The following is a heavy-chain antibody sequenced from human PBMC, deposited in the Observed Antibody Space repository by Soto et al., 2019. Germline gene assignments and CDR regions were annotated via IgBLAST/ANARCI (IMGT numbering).Heavy chain of an antibody. Sequence: GGSLRLSCAASGFTFSGSAIHWVRQASGKGLEWVGRIRSKANNYATQYGASVKGRFTISRDESKNMAYLQMNSLKTEDSAVYYCTRHEVAAAGFDSWGQGTLVTVSS. CDR1: GFTFSGSA. CDR2: IRSKANNYAT. CDR3: TRHEVAAAGFDS. D-gene: IGHD6-13*01. J-gene: IGHJ4*02. V-gene: IGHV3-73*01.